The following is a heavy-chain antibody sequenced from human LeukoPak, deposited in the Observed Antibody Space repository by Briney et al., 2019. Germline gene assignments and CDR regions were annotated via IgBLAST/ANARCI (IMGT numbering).Heavy chain of an antibody. J-gene: IGHJ4*02. D-gene: IGHD3-10*01. Sequence: GGSLRLSCAASGFTFSSYGMHWVRQAPGKGLEWVAVISYDGSNKYYADSVKGRFTISRDNSKNTLYLQMNSLRAEDTAVYYCAKAGEGLYLKEWFGELLSEAYTFDYWGQGTLVTVSS. CDR2: ISYDGSNK. CDR1: GFTFSSYG. CDR3: AKAGEGLYLKEWFGELLSEAYTFDY. V-gene: IGHV3-30*18.